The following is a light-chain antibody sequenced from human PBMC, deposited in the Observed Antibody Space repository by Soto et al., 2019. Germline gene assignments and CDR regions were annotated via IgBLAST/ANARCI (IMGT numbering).Light chain of an antibody. Sequence: EIVMTQSPATLSVSPGESATLSCRASQSVNSNLGWYQQKPGQAPRLLIYGASTRAASIPARFSGRGSGTEFTLTISSLQSEDFAVYYCQQYNNWPRTFGQGTKVEIK. CDR1: QSVNSN. CDR2: GAS. V-gene: IGKV3-15*01. J-gene: IGKJ1*01. CDR3: QQYNNWPRT.